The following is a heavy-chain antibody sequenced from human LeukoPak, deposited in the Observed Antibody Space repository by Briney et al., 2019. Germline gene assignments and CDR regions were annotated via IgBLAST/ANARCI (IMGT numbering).Heavy chain of an antibody. CDR3: ARSSSKYCSSTSCYMFDY. Sequence: GGSLRLSCAASGFTFSSYAMHGLRQAPGKGLEGVAVISYDGSNKYYADSEKGRFTISRDNSKNTLYLQMNSLRAEDTAVYYCARSSSKYCSSTSCYMFDYWGQGTLVTVSS. D-gene: IGHD2-2*01. CDR1: GFTFSSYA. V-gene: IGHV3-30-3*01. J-gene: IGHJ4*02. CDR2: ISYDGSNK.